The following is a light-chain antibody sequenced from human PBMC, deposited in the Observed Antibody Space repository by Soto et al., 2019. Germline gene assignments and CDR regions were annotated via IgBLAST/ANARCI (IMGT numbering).Light chain of an antibody. CDR2: EVS. V-gene: IGLV2-14*01. CDR3: SSYTSTATRV. J-gene: IGLJ3*02. CDR1: SSDVGSYNY. Sequence: QSVLTQPASVSGSPGQSITISCTGTSSDVGSYNYVSWYQQHPGKAPKLMIYEVSNRPSGVSDRFSGSKSGNTASLTISGLQAEDDADYYCSSYTSTATRVFGGGTKVTVL.